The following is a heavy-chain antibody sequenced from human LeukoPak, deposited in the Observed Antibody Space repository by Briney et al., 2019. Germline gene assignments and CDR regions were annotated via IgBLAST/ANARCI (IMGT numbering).Heavy chain of an antibody. CDR3: TRGAGWLIDY. D-gene: IGHD3-16*01. J-gene: IGHJ4*02. V-gene: IGHV4-59*01. CDR1: DDSISDYY. CDR2: FHNSGTS. Sequence: SETLSLTCTVSDDSISDYYRGWIRQPPGKGLVWIGYFHNSGTSTYNPSLKSRVTISADTSKNQFSLKLNSLTTADTAVYYCTRGAGWLIDYWGQGILVTVSS.